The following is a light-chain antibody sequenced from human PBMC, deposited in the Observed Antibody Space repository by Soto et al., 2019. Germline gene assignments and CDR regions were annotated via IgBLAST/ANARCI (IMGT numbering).Light chain of an antibody. CDR1: GSFSSN. CDR3: QQYNNWPPFSWT. Sequence: EIVMTQSPATLSVSPGERSTLSCRSSGSFSSNLAWYQQKPGQAPRLLIYGASTRATGIPARFSGSGSGTEFTLTISSLQSEDFAVYYCQQYNNWPPFSWTFGQGTKVDIK. V-gene: IGKV3-15*01. J-gene: IGKJ1*01. CDR2: GAS.